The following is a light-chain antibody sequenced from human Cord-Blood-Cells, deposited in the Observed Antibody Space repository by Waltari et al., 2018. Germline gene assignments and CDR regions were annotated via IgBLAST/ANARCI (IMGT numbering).Light chain of an antibody. Sequence: EIVLTQSPGTLSLSPGERATLSCRASQRVSSSYLAWYQQKPGQAPRPLIYGASSRATGIPDRFSGSGSGTDFTLNISRLEPEDFAVYYCQQYGSSPRYSFGQGTKLEIK. CDR1: QRVSSSY. J-gene: IGKJ2*03. V-gene: IGKV3-20*01. CDR2: GAS. CDR3: QQYGSSPRYS.